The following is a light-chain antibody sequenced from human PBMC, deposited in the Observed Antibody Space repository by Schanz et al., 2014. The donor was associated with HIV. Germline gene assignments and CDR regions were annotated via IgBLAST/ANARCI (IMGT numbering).Light chain of an antibody. V-gene: IGKV3-15*01. Sequence: EIIMTQFPATLSVSPGERATLPCRASQSVTTDLAWFQQKPGQAPRLLIYAASTRAADIPARFSGSGSGTEFTLSISSLQPEDFAVYYCQQYNDWPPFTFGQGTKLEI. CDR3: QQYNDWPPFT. CDR1: QSVTTD. J-gene: IGKJ2*01. CDR2: AAS.